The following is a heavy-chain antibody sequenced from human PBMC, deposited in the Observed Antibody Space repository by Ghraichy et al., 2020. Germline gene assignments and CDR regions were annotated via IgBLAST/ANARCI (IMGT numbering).Heavy chain of an antibody. V-gene: IGHV3-30-3*01. J-gene: IGHJ5*02. Sequence: GGSLRLSCVASTFTFSGYAMHWVRQAPGKGLEWVAVISHDGSTKDYVESVKGRFTISRDNSKNTLYLQMNSLRTEETAVYYCARCRVEMTTIRGGWFDPWGQGTLVTVSS. CDR3: ARCRVEMTTIRGGWFDP. D-gene: IGHD5-24*01. CDR1: TFTFSGYA. CDR2: ISHDGSTK.